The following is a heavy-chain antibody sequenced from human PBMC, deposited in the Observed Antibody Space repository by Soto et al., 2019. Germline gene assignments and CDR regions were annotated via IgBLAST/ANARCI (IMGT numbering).Heavy chain of an antibody. D-gene: IGHD6-6*01. CDR2: IYYSGST. CDR3: AREPYSSSSILGYYGMDV. CDR1: GGSISSYY. Sequence: SETLSLTCTVSGGSISSYYWSWIRQPPGKGLEWIGYIYYSGSTNYNPSLKSRVTISVDTSKNQFSLKLSSVTAADTAVYYCAREPYSSSSILGYYGMDVWGQGTTVTVSS. J-gene: IGHJ6*02. V-gene: IGHV4-59*01.